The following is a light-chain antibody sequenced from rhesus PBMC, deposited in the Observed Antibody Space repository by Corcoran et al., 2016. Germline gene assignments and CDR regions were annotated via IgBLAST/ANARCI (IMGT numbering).Light chain of an antibody. CDR3: LQYSSSPFT. J-gene: IGKJ3*01. CDR2: KAS. CDR1: HSIDTW. V-gene: IGKV1-22*01. Sequence: DIQMTQSPSSLSASVGDTVTITCRASHSIDTWLDWYQQKPGKSPRLLIYKASSLQSGVPSRFSGSGSGTDFTLTICSLRPEDFATFYCLQYSSSPFTFGPGTKLDIK.